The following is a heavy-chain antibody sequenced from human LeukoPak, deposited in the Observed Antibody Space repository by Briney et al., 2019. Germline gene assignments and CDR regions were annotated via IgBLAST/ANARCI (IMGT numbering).Heavy chain of an antibody. CDR3: ARSFDSGYDQPVDY. Sequence: GESLKIFCKGSGYSFTSYWIEWVRQMPGKGLEWMRIIYPGDSDTRYSPSFQGQVTISADKSISTAYVQWSSLKASDTAMYYCARSFDSGYDQPVDYWGQGTLVTVSS. D-gene: IGHD5-12*01. J-gene: IGHJ4*02. CDR2: IYPGDSDT. CDR1: GYSFTSYW. V-gene: IGHV5-51*01.